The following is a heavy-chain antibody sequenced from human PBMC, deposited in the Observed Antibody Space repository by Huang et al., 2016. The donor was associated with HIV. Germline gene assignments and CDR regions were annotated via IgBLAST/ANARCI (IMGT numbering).Heavy chain of an antibody. CDR1: GYTFISYG. V-gene: IGHV1-18*04. J-gene: IGHJ5*02. Sequence: QVQLVQSGPEVSKPGASVKVSCKASGYTFISYGINWVRQAPGQGLEWMGWISVSNGNTKYAKKFQGRVTITADKSTSTVDLDRRSLRSDDTALYYCARGSIALPKWFDPWGQGTLVTVSS. CDR3: ARGSIALPKWFDP. D-gene: IGHD6-6*01. CDR2: ISVSNGNT.